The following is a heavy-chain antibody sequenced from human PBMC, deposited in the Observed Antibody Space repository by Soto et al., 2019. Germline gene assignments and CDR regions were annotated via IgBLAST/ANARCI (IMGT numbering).Heavy chain of an antibody. J-gene: IGHJ4*02. CDR1: GGSISSSSYY. CDR2: IYYSGST. V-gene: IGHV4-39*01. D-gene: IGHD3-22*01. Sequence: SETLSLTCTVSGGSISSSSYYWGWIRQPPGKGLEWIGSIYYSGSTYYNPSLKSRVTISVDTSKNQFSLKLSSVTAADTAMYYFSRHKYHRSGPSAFRAQGTLVTVSS. CDR3: SRHKYHRSGPSAF.